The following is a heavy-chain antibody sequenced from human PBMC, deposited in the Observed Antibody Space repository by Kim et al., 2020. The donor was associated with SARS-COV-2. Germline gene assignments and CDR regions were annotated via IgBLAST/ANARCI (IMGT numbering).Heavy chain of an antibody. CDR3: ARDYLEDWNYYYYYYYMDV. CDR2: IYYSGST. J-gene: IGHJ6*03. V-gene: IGHV4-61*01. Sequence: SETLSLTCTVSGGSVSSGSYYWSWIRQPPGKGLEWIGYIYYSGSTNYNPSLKSRVTISVDTSKNQFSLKLSSVTAADTAVYYCARDYLEDWNYYYYYYYMDVWGKGTTVTVSS. CDR1: GGSVSSGSYY. D-gene: IGHD1-7*01.